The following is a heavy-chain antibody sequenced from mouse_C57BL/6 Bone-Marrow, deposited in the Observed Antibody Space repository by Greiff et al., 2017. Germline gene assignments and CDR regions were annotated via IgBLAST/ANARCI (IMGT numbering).Heavy chain of an antibody. V-gene: IGHV14-4*01. Sequence: VQLQQSGAELVRPGASVKLSCTASGFNIKDDYMHWVKQRPEQGLEWIGWIDPENGDTEYASKFQGKATITADTSSNTAYLQLSSLTSEDTAVYYGTTGDYYGSRGYWGQGTTLTVSS. D-gene: IGHD1-1*01. J-gene: IGHJ2*01. CDR1: GFNIKDDY. CDR3: TTGDYYGSRGY. CDR2: IDPENGDT.